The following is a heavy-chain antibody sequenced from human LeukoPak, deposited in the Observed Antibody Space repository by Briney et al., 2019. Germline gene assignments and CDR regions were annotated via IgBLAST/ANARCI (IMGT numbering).Heavy chain of an antibody. Sequence: PGGSLRLSCAASGFTFSSYGMHRVRQPPGKGLGWVAFIRYDGSNKYYADSVKGRFTISRDNSKNTLYLQMNNLRAEDTAVYYCAKDFWSSSNYFDYWGQGTLVTVSS. V-gene: IGHV3-30*02. CDR3: AKDFWSSSNYFDY. CDR1: GFTFSSYG. J-gene: IGHJ4*02. CDR2: IRYDGSNK. D-gene: IGHD6-6*01.